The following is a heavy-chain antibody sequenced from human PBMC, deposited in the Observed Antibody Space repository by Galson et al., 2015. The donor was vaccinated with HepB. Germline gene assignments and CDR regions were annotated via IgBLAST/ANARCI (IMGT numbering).Heavy chain of an antibody. Sequence: SVKVSCKASGFTFTSSAVQWVRQARGQRLEWIGWIVVGSGNTNYAQKFQERVTITRDMSTSTAYMELSSLRSEDTAVYYCAADPPPTYYDYIWGGYRVYNKTAGYMDVWGKGTTVTVSS. CDR2: IVVGSGNT. D-gene: IGHD3-16*02. V-gene: IGHV1-58*01. CDR3: AADPPPTYYDYIWGGYRVYNKTAGYMDV. CDR1: GFTFTSSA. J-gene: IGHJ6*03.